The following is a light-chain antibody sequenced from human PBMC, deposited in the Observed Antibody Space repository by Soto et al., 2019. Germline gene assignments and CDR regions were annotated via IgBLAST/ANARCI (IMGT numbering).Light chain of an antibody. J-gene: IGKJ5*01. Sequence: GLSQSAPHLNMTPGDRDTLSCRASQSISSYLGWYQQKAGQTPRLLIYDASNRATGIPARFSGSGSGADFALTISSLEPEDFAVYYCQQRADWPITFGQATRLEIK. V-gene: IGKV3-11*01. CDR2: DAS. CDR1: QSISSY. CDR3: QQRADWPIT.